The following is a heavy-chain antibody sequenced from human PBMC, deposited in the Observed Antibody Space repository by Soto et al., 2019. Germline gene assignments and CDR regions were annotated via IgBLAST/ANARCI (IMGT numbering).Heavy chain of an antibody. V-gene: IGHV1-24*01. J-gene: IGHJ6*02. D-gene: IGHD6-13*01. Sequence: GASVKVSCKVSGYTLTELSMHWVRQAPGKGLEWMGGFDPEDGETIYAQKFQGRVTMTEDTSTDTAYMELSSLRSEDTAVYYCATPSPLYSSSWHSSNYGMDVWGQGTRVTVSS. CDR3: ATPSPLYSSSWHSSNYGMDV. CDR1: GYTLTELS. CDR2: FDPEDGET.